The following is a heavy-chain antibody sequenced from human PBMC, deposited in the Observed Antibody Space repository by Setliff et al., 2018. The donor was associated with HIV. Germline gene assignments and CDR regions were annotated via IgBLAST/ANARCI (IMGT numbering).Heavy chain of an antibody. J-gene: IGHJ4*02. CDR2: VFYTGFA. Sequence: LSLTCTVSGDSLRGYYWSWIRQPPGKGLEWMGYVFYTGFAAYNPSLKSRLTISVDTSKSQFPLTLTSVTAADTAVYYCARQMPIPGIAITPVDYWGQGALVTVSS. V-gene: IGHV4-59*08. CDR3: ARQMPIPGIAITPVDY. CDR1: GDSLRGYY. D-gene: IGHD5-12*01.